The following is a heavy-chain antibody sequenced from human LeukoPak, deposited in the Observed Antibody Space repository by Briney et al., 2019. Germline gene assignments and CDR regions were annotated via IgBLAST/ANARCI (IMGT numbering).Heavy chain of an antibody. D-gene: IGHD3-10*01. CDR3: AKRRADYYGSGRGLNYFDY. Sequence: GGSLRLSCAASGFTFSSYAMSWVRQAPGKGLEWVSAISGSGGSTYYADSVKGRFTISRDNSKNTLYLQMNSLRAEDTAIYYCAKRRADYYGSGRGLNYFDYWGQGTLVTVSS. V-gene: IGHV3-23*01. J-gene: IGHJ4*02. CDR1: GFTFSSYA. CDR2: ISGSGGST.